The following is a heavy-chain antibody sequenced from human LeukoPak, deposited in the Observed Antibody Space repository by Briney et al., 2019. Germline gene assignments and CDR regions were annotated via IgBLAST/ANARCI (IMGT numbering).Heavy chain of an antibody. Sequence: PSQTLSLTCTVSGGSISSGSYYWSWTRQPAGKGLEWIGRIYTSGSTNYNPSLKSRVTISVDTSKNQFSLKLSSVTAADTAVYYCARAAGYCSSTSCYGNYNWFDPWGQGTLVTVSS. CDR2: IYTSGST. V-gene: IGHV4-61*02. D-gene: IGHD2-2*01. J-gene: IGHJ5*02. CDR3: ARAAGYCSSTSCYGNYNWFDP. CDR1: GGSISSGSYY.